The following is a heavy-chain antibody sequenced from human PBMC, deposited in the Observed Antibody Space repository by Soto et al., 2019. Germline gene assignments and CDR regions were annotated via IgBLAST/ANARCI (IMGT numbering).Heavy chain of an antibody. J-gene: IGHJ6*02. CDR2: IVVGSGNT. D-gene: IGHD3-9*01. V-gene: IGHV1-58*01. CDR3: AAPRTYYDILTGYFSYGMDV. Sequence: SLKVSCKSSGFTFNSSAVQWVRQARGQRLEWIGWIVVGSGNTNYAQKFQERVTITRDMSTSTAYMELSSLRSEDTAVYHCAAPRTYYDILTGYFSYGMDVWGQGTTVTVSS. CDR1: GFTFNSSA.